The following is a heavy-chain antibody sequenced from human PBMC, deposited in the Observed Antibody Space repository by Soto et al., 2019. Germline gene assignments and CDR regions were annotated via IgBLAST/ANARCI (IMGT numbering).Heavy chain of an antibody. CDR3: AKDLVESFATGVWYFDL. CDR1: GFTFSSYA. D-gene: IGHD2-2*01. Sequence: EVQRLESGGGLVQPGGSLGLSCAASGFTFSSYAMSWIRQAPGKGLEWVSAISGSGGSTYYADSVKGRFTISRDNSKNTLYLQMNSLRAEDTAVYYCAKDLVESFATGVWYFDLWGRGTLVTVSS. J-gene: IGHJ2*01. V-gene: IGHV3-23*01. CDR2: ISGSGGST.